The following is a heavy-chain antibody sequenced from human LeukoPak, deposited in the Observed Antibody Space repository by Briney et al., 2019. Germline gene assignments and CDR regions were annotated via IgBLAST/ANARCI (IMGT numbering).Heavy chain of an antibody. CDR1: GYAFASYW. Sequence: ESLTISCRVSGYAFASYWIGWVRQVPGKGLEWMGIIYPADSETKSSPSFQGQVTFSADKSINTAYLQWTSLKASDTAMYYCARSPAPYAFDIWGQGTMVTVSS. V-gene: IGHV5-51*01. CDR2: IYPADSET. CDR3: ARSPAPYAFDI. J-gene: IGHJ3*02.